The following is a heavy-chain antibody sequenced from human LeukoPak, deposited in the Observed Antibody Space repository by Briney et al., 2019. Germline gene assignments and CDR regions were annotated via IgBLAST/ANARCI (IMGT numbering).Heavy chain of an antibody. CDR1: GGSISSYY. CDR2: IYTSGST. Sequence: PSETLSLTCTVSGGSISSYYWSWIRQPAGKGLEWIGRIYTSGSTNYNPSLKSRVTTSVDTSKNQFSLKLSSVTAADTAVYYCARDIPYYYYYGMDVWGQGTTVIVSS. V-gene: IGHV4-4*07. J-gene: IGHJ6*02. CDR3: ARDIPYYYYYGMDV.